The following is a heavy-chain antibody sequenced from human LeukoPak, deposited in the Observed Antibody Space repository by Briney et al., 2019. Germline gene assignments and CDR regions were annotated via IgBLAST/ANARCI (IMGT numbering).Heavy chain of an antibody. Sequence: ASVKVSCKASGYTFTGYYMHWVRQAPGQGLEWMGWIKPNSGGTNYAQKFQGRVTMTRDTSISTAYMELSRLRSDATAVYHCSKDDGISSSFAYWGQGTLITVSS. V-gene: IGHV1-2*02. J-gene: IGHJ4*02. CDR2: IKPNSGGT. D-gene: IGHD2-2*01. CDR3: SKDDGISSSFAY. CDR1: GYTFTGYY.